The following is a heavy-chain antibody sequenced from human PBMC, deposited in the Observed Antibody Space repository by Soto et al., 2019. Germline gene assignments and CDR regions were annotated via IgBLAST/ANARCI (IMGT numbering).Heavy chain of an antibody. CDR2: IYHSGST. D-gene: IGHD3-22*01. V-gene: IGHV4-4*02. Sequence: SETLSLTCTVSGGSISSGNWWSWVRQPPGKGLEWIGEIYHSGSTNYNPSLKSRVTISVDKSKNQFSLKLSSVTAADTAVYYCARDPDSSGYYSGEYWGQGTLVTVSS. CDR3: ARDPDSSGYYSGEY. J-gene: IGHJ4*02. CDR1: GGSISSGNW.